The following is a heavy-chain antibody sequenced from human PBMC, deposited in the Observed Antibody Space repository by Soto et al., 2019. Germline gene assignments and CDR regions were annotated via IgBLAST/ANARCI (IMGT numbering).Heavy chain of an antibody. J-gene: IGHJ4*02. D-gene: IGHD2-15*01. V-gene: IGHV4-61*01. Sequence: QVQLQESGPGLVKPSETLSLTCTVSGDSVSGASSYWSWIRQPPGKGLEWIAYIYYSGSTNYNPSLKTRVTISIDTSKNQFSLNLSSVNAADTAVYFCARTIYCSGGSWYFGGFDSWGQGTLVTVSS. CDR3: ARTIYCSGGSWYFGGFDS. CDR2: IYYSGST. CDR1: GDSVSGASSY.